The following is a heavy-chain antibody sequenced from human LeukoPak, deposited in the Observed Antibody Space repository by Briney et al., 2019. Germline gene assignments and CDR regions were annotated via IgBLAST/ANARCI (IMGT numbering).Heavy chain of an antibody. CDR1: GGSITSYH. D-gene: IGHD1-26*01. V-gene: IGHV4-59*01. CDR2: IYYSGST. Sequence: SETLSLTCTVSGGSITSYHYSWIRQPPGKGLEWIGYIYYSGSTNYNPSLKSRVTISVDTSKNQFSLELSSVTAADTAVYYCARGGSGTYYHYWGQGTLVTVSS. CDR3: ARGGSGTYYHY. J-gene: IGHJ4*02.